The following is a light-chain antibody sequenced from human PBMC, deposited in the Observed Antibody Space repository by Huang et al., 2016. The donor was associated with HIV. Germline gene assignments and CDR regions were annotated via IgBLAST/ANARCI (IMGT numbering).Light chain of an antibody. CDR3: QKYDSAPLT. CDR1: QDIRNY. CDR2: GAS. V-gene: IGKV1-27*01. Sequence: DIQMTQSPSSLSAFVGDRVTITCRASQDIRNYLAWYQQKSGKVPKSLIYGASTLQAGVPSRVSGSGSETDFTLTITSLQPEDVATYYCQKYDSAPLTFGGGTKVEIK. J-gene: IGKJ4*01.